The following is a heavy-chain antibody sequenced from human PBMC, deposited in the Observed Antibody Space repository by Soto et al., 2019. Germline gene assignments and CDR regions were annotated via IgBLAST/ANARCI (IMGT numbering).Heavy chain of an antibody. CDR1: GYTFTSYA. CDR3: ARRRGVWYAFDI. D-gene: IGHD2-21*01. Sequence: ASVKVSCKASGYTFTSYAMNWVRQAPGQRLEWMGWINAGNGNTKYSQKFQGRVTITRDTSASTAYMELSSLRAEDMAVYYCARRRGVWYAFDIWGQGTMVTVSS. CDR2: INAGNGNT. J-gene: IGHJ3*02. V-gene: IGHV1-3*03.